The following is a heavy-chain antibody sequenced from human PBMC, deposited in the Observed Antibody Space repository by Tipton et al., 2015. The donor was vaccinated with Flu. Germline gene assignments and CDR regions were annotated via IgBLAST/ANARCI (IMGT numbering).Heavy chain of an antibody. V-gene: IGHV4-61*02. CDR1: GGSVSNIDHY. Sequence: TLSLTCNVSGGSVSNIDHYWNWIRQPAGMRPEWIGRIYSSGTTNYNPSLKSRVTLSLDTSKNQFSLNLRSVTAADTAVYYCVRAEILTGMDVWGQGTTVIVSS. CDR2: IYSSGTT. D-gene: IGHD3-9*01. CDR3: VRAEILTGMDV. J-gene: IGHJ6*02.